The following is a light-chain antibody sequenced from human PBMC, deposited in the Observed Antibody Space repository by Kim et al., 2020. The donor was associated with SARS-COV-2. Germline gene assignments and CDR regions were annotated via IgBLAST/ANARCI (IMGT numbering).Light chain of an antibody. V-gene: IGKV1-39*01. J-gene: IGKJ4*01. CDR3: QQSHSTPLLT. CDR2: AAS. Sequence: DIQMTQSPSSLAASVGDRVTIACRASQSISTYLNWYQQKPGKAPKLLIYAASTLQSGVPSRFSGSGSGTDFTLTITSLQPEDLATYYCQQSHSTPLLTFGGGTKLEI. CDR1: QSISTY.